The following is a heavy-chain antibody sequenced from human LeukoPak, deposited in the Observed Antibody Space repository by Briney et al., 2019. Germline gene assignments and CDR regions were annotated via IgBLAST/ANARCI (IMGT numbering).Heavy chain of an antibody. D-gene: IGHD3-3*01. V-gene: IGHV3-23*01. Sequence: GGSLRLSCAASGFTFDNYAMSWVRQAPGKGLEWVSAISASAGSTYYADSVKGRFTISRDNSKNTLYLQMNSLRAEDTAVYYCAFLRDYDFWSGYPWGQGTLVTVSS. CDR1: GFTFDNYA. J-gene: IGHJ5*02. CDR2: ISASAGST. CDR3: AFLRDYDFWSGYP.